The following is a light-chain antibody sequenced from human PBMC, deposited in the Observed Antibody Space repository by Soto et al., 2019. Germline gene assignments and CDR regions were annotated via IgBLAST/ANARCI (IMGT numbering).Light chain of an antibody. V-gene: IGLV1-40*01. J-gene: IGLJ3*02. CDR3: QSYDSSLSGWV. Sequence: QSVLTQPPSVSGAPGQRVTISCTGSSSNIGAGYDVHWYQQLPGTAPKVLIYRNSNRPSGVPDRFSGSKSGTSASLAITGLQAEDEADYYCQSYDSSLSGWVFGGGTKLT. CDR1: SSNIGAGYD. CDR2: RNS.